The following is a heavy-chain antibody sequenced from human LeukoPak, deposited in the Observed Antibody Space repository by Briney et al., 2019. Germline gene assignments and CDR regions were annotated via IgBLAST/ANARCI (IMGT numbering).Heavy chain of an antibody. J-gene: IGHJ4*02. CDR2: ISGSA. V-gene: IGHV3-23*01. Sequence: GGSLRLSCAASGFTFRNYVIHWVRQAPGKGLEWVSGISGSAYYADSVKGRFTISRDNSKNTLYLQMNSLRAEDTAVYYCAKVGSQETIEVAGPYFDYWGQGSLVTVSS. CDR3: AKVGSQETIEVAGPYFDY. D-gene: IGHD6-19*01. CDR1: GFTFRNYV.